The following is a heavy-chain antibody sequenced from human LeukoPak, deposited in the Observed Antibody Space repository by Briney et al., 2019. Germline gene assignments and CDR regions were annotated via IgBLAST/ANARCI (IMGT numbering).Heavy chain of an antibody. CDR3: ARDYGGNPLARGAFDI. D-gene: IGHD4-23*01. CDR2: IYYSGST. J-gene: IGHJ3*02. Sequence: SQTLSLTCTVSGGSISSGGYYWSWIRQHPGKGLEWIRYIYYSGSTYYNPSLKSRVTISVDTSKNQFSLKLSSVTAADTAVYYCARDYGGNPLARGAFDIWGQGTMVTVSS. CDR1: GGSISSGGYY. V-gene: IGHV4-31*03.